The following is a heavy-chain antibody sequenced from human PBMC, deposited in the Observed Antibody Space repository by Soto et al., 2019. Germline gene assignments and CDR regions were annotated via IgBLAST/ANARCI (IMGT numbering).Heavy chain of an antibody. D-gene: IGHD5-18*01. V-gene: IGHV1-3*01. J-gene: IGHJ5*02. CDR3: AGAADTAMSVGDVGCFDP. CDR1: GYTFTSYA. CDR2: INAGNGNT. Sequence: QVQLVQSGAAVKKPGASVKVSCKASGYTFTSYAMHWVRQAPGQRLERMGWINAGNGNTKYSQKFQGRVTITRDTSASTAYMELSSLRSEDTAVYYYAGAADTAMSVGDVGCFDPWGQGTLVTFSS.